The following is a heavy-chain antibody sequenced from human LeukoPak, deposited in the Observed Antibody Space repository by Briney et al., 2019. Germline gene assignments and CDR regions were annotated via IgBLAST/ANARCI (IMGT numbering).Heavy chain of an antibody. CDR1: GFTVSSNY. J-gene: IGHJ4*02. Sequence: GGSLRPSCAASGFTVSSNYMSWVRQAPGKGLEWVSVIYSGGSTYYADSVKGRFTISRDNSKNTLYLQMNSLRAEDTAVYYCARSRVPGYSSGWYFTSYYFDYWGQGTLVTVSS. CDR2: IYSGGST. CDR3: ARSRVPGYSSGWYFTSYYFDY. D-gene: IGHD6-19*01. V-gene: IGHV3-53*01.